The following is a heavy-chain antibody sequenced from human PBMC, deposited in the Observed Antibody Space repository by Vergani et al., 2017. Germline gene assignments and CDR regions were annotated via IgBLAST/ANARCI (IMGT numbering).Heavy chain of an antibody. CDR1: GGSISSGSYY. D-gene: IGHD5-24*01. Sequence: QVQLQESGPGLVKPSQTLSLTCTVSGGSISSGSYYWSWIRQPAGKGLEWIGRIYTSGSTNYNPSLKTRVTMSVDTSKNQFSLKLSSVTAADTAVYYCAREGMATCYYYMDVWGKGTTVTVSS. V-gene: IGHV4-61*02. CDR3: AREGMATCYYYMDV. CDR2: IYTSGST. J-gene: IGHJ6*03.